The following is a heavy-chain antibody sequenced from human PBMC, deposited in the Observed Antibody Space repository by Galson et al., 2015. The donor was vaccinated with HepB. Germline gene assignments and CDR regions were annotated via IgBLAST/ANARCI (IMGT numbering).Heavy chain of an antibody. CDR3: AREGEYFFDY. CDR2: ISYDGTNK. CDR1: GFIFSSYA. Sequence: SLRLSCAASGFIFSSYALHWVRQAPGKGLEWVAYISYDGTNKHYADSVKGRFTISRDKSKNTPYLHMNSQREEDTAVYYCAREGEYFFDYWGQGTLVTVSS. V-gene: IGHV3-30*04. J-gene: IGHJ4*02.